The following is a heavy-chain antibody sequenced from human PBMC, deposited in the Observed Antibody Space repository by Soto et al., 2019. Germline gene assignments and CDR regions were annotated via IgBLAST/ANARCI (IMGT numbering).Heavy chain of an antibody. CDR2: ISDDGDST. J-gene: IGHJ6*02. CDR3: AKSLSTAVNYGLDV. D-gene: IGHD2-2*01. CDR1: GFTFSDNA. V-gene: IGHV3-23*01. Sequence: PXGSLRLSGGASGFTFSDNAMTWVRQAPGKGLEWVSSISDDGDSTYYADSVKGRFAVSRDNSKNTLFLQMNSLGAEDTAVYYCAKSLSTAVNYGLDVWGQGTSVTVSS.